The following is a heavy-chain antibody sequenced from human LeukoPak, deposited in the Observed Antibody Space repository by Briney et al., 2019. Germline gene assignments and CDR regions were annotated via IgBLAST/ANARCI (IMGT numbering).Heavy chain of an antibody. V-gene: IGHV4-34*01. D-gene: IGHD2-2*01. CDR3: ARGPLLFGSSTSCYPRKDY. J-gene: IGHJ4*02. CDR2: INHSGST. Sequence: SETLSLTCAVSGGSFSGYYWSWIRQPPGKGLEWIGEINHSGSTNYNPSLKSRVTMSVDTSKNQFSLKLSSVTAADTAVYYCARGPLLFGSSTSCYPRKDYWGQGTLVTVSS. CDR1: GGSFSGYY.